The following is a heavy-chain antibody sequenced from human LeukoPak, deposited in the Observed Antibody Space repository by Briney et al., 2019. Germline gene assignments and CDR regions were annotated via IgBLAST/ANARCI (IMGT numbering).Heavy chain of an antibody. CDR2: MNPNSGNT. CDR1: GYTFTSYD. J-gene: IGHJ4*02. D-gene: IGHD3-16*01. CDR3: ARGQSTVSTLGDDY. Sequence: ASVKVSCKASGYTFTSYDINWVRQATGQGLEWMGWMNPNSGNTGYAQKFQGRVTMTRSTSISTAYMELSSLRSEDTAVYYCARGQSTVSTLGDDYWGQGTLVTVSS. V-gene: IGHV1-8*01.